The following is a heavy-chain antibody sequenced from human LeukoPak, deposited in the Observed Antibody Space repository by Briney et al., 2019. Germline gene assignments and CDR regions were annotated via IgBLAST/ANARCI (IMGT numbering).Heavy chain of an antibody. V-gene: IGHV3-23*01. CDR3: ARSKAGAHRYCSGGSCGDAFDI. J-gene: IGHJ3*02. CDR1: GFTFSSYG. CDR2: ISGSGGST. D-gene: IGHD2-15*01. Sequence: GGSLRLSCAASGFTFSSYGMSWVRQAPGKGLEWVSAISGSGGSTHYADSVKGRFTISRDNAKNTLYLQMNSLRAEDTAVYYCARSKAGAHRYCSGGSCGDAFDIWGQGTMVTVSS.